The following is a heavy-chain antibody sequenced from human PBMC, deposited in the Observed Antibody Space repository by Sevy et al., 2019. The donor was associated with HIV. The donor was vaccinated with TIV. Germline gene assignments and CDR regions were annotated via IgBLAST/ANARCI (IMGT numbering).Heavy chain of an antibody. J-gene: IGHJ4*02. D-gene: IGHD3-22*01. CDR1: GFSFSTYW. CDR2: IKQDESEI. Sequence: GGSLRLSCAASGFSFSTYWMHWVRQAPGKGLEWVANIKQDESEIYYVASVKGRFTICRDNAKNSVYLEMNSLRPEDTAIYYCAKGNSGSFDYWGQGTLVTVSS. V-gene: IGHV3-7*01. CDR3: AKGNSGSFDY.